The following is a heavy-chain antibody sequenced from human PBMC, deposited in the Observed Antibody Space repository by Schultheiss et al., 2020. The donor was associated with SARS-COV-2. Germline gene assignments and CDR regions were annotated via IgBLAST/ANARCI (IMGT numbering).Heavy chain of an antibody. CDR2: IYYSGDT. CDR3: ARAPTPPSNYDFWSGFLFDY. D-gene: IGHD3-3*01. J-gene: IGHJ4*02. CDR1: GGSTSSGDYY. Sequence: SETLSLTCTASGGSTSSGDYYWSWIRQPPGKGLQWIGYIYYSGDTYYNPSLKSRLTISVDTFKNQFSLRLNSVTAADTAVYYCARAPTPPSNYDFWSGFLFDYWGQGALVTVSS. V-gene: IGHV4-30-4*01.